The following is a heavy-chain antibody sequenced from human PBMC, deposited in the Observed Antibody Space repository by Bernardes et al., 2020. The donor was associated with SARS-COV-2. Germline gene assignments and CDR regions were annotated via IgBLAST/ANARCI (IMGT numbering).Heavy chain of an antibody. CDR3: AGTTRWLAFDI. Sequence: GSLRLSCAASGFTFRNFAIHWVRQAPGKGLEYIGCFYNSGYTNYNPSLKSRVTISLDTSKNQFSLTLSSVTAADTAIYYCAGTTRWLAFDIWDQGIMVTVSA. J-gene: IGHJ3*02. CDR1: GFTFRNFA. CDR2: FYNSGYT. D-gene: IGHD4-4*01. V-gene: IGHV4-59*08.